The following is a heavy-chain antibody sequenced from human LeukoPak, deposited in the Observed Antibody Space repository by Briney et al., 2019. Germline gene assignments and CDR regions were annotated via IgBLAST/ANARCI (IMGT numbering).Heavy chain of an antibody. CDR2: IYSGGSK. CDR1: GFTVSSNY. CDR3: AREKTGIAVAGHGMDV. D-gene: IGHD6-19*01. J-gene: IGHJ6*02. V-gene: IGHV3-66*01. Sequence: GGSLRLSCAASGFTVSSNYMSWVRQAPGKGLEWVSVIYSGGSKYYADSVKGRFTISRDNSKNTLYLQMNSLRAEDTAVYYCAREKTGIAVAGHGMDVWGQGTTVTVSS.